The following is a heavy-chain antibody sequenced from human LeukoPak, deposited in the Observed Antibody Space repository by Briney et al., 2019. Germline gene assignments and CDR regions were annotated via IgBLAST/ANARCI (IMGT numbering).Heavy chain of an antibody. CDR1: GGSISSSSHN. V-gene: IGHV4-39*01. J-gene: IGHJ4*02. D-gene: IGHD6-6*01. Sequence: PSQTLSLTCTVSGGSISSSSHNWGSIRQPPGRGLDGIGSVYYSGSTYYNPSLKSRVTISVDTSKNQISLKLSSVTAADRAVYYCARHPTLYGSSSKAYFDYWGQGTLVTVSS. CDR3: ARHPTLYGSSSKAYFDY. CDR2: VYYSGST.